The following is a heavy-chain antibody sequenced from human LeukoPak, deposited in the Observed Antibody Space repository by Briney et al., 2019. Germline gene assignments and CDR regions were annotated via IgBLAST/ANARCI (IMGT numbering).Heavy chain of an antibody. V-gene: IGHV4-59*01. Sequence: SETLSLTCTVSGGSISSYYWSWIRQPPGKGLEWIWYIYYSGSTNYNPSLKRRVTISVDTYKNQFSLKLSSVTAADTAVYYCARDRDGYNYFDPWGQGTLVTVSS. CDR3: ARDRDGYNYFDP. D-gene: IGHD5-24*01. J-gene: IGHJ5*02. CDR1: GGSISSYY. CDR2: IYYSGST.